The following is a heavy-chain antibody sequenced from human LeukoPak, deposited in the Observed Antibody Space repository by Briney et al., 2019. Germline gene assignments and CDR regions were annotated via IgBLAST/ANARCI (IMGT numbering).Heavy chain of an antibody. J-gene: IGHJ3*01. Sequence: PGGSLRLSCAASRFTFNSYEMNWVRQAPGKGLEWVSYISSSGGTIYYADSVKGRFTISRDKAKNSLYLQMNSLRAEDTAVYYCAREALTDNICDVWGQGTMVTVSS. D-gene: IGHD1-1*01. CDR2: ISSSGGTI. CDR3: AREALTDNICDV. V-gene: IGHV3-48*03. CDR1: RFTFNSYE.